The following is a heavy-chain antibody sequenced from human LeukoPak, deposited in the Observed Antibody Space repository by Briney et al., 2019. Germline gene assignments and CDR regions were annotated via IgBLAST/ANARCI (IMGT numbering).Heavy chain of an antibody. CDR1: GGSISSYY. V-gene: IGHV3-11*01. D-gene: IGHD6-13*01. Sequence: LSLTCTVSGGSISSYYWSWIRQPAGKGLEWVSYISSSGYTTYHADSVKGRFTISRDNAKSSLYLQMNSLRAEDTAVYYCARSPATSYSNYWYQTDFWGQGTLVTVSS. J-gene: IGHJ4*02. CDR2: ISSSGYTT. CDR3: ARSPATSYSNYWYQTDF.